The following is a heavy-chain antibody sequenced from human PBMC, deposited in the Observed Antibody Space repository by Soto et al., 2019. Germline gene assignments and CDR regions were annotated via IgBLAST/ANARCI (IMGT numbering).Heavy chain of an antibody. Sequence: QITLKESGPTLVKPTQTLTLTCTLSGFSLSTSGVSVGWIRQPPGKALEWLALIYWDDDGRYSPSLRSRLTISKDTSRNQVVLTMSNMDPVDTATYYCAHRSTTTFDYWGQGTLVTVSS. V-gene: IGHV2-5*02. J-gene: IGHJ4*02. CDR1: GFSLSTSGVS. CDR2: IYWDDDG. CDR3: AHRSTTTFDY. D-gene: IGHD1-26*01.